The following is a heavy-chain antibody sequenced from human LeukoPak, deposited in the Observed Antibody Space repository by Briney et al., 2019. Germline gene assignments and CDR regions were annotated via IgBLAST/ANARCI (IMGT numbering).Heavy chain of an antibody. J-gene: IGHJ5*02. V-gene: IGHV4-34*01. CDR2: INHSGST. Sequence: PSETLSLTCAVYGGSFSGYYWSWIRQPPGKGLEWIGEINHSGSTNYNPSLKSRVTISVDTSKNQFSLKLSSVTAADTAVYYCARERESKLLWFGELLKGWFDPWGQGNLVTVSS. CDR1: GGSFSGYY. CDR3: ARERESKLLWFGELLKGWFDP. D-gene: IGHD3-10*01.